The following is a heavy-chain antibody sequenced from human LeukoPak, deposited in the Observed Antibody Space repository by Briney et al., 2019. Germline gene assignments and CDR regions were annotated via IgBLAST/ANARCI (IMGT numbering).Heavy chain of an antibody. V-gene: IGHV3-21*01. D-gene: IGHD1-1*01. CDR1: GFTFNSYS. J-gene: IGHJ4*02. Sequence: GGSLRLSCAASGFTFNSYSMNWVRQAPGKGLEWVSSISGSNSYIYYADSMKGRFTISRDNAKNSLYLQMNSLRAEDTAVYYCARERKYDSNFDYWGQGTLVTVSS. CDR2: ISGSNSYI. CDR3: ARERKYDSNFDY.